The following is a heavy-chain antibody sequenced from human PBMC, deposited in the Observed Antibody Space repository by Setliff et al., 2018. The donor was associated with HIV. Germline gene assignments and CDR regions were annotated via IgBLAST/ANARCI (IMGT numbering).Heavy chain of an antibody. CDR2: IYTSGST. J-gene: IGHJ4*02. CDR1: GGSISSYY. V-gene: IGHV4-4*09. D-gene: IGHD6-13*01. Sequence: PSETLSLTCTVSGGSISSYYWSWIRQPPGRGLEWIWYIYTSGSTNYNPSLKSRVTISVDTSKNQFSLKLSSVTAADTAVYYCATGMAAEGYWGQGTLVTVSS. CDR3: ATGMAAEGY.